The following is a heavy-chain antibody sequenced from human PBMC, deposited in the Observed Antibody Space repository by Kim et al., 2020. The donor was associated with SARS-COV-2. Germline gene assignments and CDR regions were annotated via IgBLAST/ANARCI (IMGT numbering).Heavy chain of an antibody. Sequence: THYADSVTGRLTISRDNARNTVYLQMHSLRAADTAVYFCATDIYGYAGMDVWGQGTSVTVSS. D-gene: IGHD2-2*01. J-gene: IGHJ6*02. CDR3: ATDIYGYAGMDV. V-gene: IGHV3-23*01. CDR2: T.